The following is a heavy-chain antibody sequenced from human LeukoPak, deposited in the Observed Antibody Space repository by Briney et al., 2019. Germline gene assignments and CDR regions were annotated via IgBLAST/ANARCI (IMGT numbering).Heavy chain of an antibody. V-gene: IGHV3-23*01. Sequence: GGSLRLSCAASGFTFSSYAMNWVRQAPGKGLEWVSAISGSGGSTYYADSVKGRFTISRDNSKNTLYLQMNSLRAEDTAVYYCARDLYGDYPWDYWGQGTLVTVSS. CDR1: GFTFSSYA. J-gene: IGHJ4*02. CDR2: ISGSGGST. D-gene: IGHD4-17*01. CDR3: ARDLYGDYPWDY.